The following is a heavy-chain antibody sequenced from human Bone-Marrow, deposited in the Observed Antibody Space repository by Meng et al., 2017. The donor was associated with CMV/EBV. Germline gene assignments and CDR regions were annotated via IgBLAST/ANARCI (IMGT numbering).Heavy chain of an antibody. CDR3: ARGPYYDFWSGYYARGYYYYGMDV. D-gene: IGHD3-3*01. CDR2: INPNSVDT. J-gene: IGHJ6*02. Sequence: ASVKVSCKASAYTFTSYDIDWVRQASGQGLEWMGWINPNSVDTGYAQKLQGRVTMTRNTTISTAYTELSSLRYEDTAVYYCARGPYYDFWSGYYARGYYYYGMDVWGQGTTVTGYS. CDR1: AYTFTSYD. V-gene: IGHV1-8*01.